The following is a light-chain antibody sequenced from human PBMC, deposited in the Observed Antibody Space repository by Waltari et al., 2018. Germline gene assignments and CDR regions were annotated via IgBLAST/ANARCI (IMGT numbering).Light chain of an antibody. CDR1: QSLVRSDGDTY. Sequence: DVVMTQYPLSLPVTPAQPASTPCRSSQSLVRSDGDTYLSWFQQRPGQSPMRLIYKVSNRDSGVPDRFSGSGSGTDFTLKISRVEAEDVGVYYCMQVSHWPGTFGPGTKVDIK. J-gene: IGKJ3*01. CDR3: MQVSHWPGT. CDR2: KVS. V-gene: IGKV2-30*02.